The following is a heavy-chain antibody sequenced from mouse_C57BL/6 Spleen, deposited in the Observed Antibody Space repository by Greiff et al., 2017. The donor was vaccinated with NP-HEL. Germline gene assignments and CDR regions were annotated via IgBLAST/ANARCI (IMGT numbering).Heavy chain of an antibody. D-gene: IGHD1-1*01. V-gene: IGHV5-6*01. Sequence: EVKLQESGGDLVKPGGSLKLSCAASGFTFSSYGMSWVRQTPDKRLEWVATISSGGSYTYYPDSVKGRFTISRDNAKNTLYLQMSSLKSEDTAMYYCASLITTVVARAMDYWGQGTSVTVSS. J-gene: IGHJ4*01. CDR2: ISSGGSYT. CDR1: GFTFSSYG. CDR3: ASLITTVVARAMDY.